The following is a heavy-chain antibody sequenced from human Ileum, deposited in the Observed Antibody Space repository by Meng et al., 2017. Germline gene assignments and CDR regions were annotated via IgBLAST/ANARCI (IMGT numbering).Heavy chain of an antibody. CDR3: SRGYSGLHLYALDI. D-gene: IGHD5-12*01. J-gene: IGHJ3*02. CDR1: GFTLSDHY. V-gene: IGHV3-72*01. CDR2: SGNKADSYIT. Sequence: GESLKISCAGSGFTLSDHYIDWVRQAPGKGLEWIGRSGNKADSYITEDVASVKDSFIMSRDYSKNSLFLQMNNLRAEDTAIYYCSRGYSGLHLYALDIWGQGTMVTVSS.